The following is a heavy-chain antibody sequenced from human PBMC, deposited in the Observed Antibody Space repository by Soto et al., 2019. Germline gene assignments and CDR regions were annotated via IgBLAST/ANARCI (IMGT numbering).Heavy chain of an antibody. D-gene: IGHD3-3*01. CDR3: AKENTIFGVVTLMDV. Sequence: GGSLRLSCAASGFTFNNYAMSWVRQAPGKGLEWVSAISGSGGSTYYADSVKGRFTTSRDNSKNTLYLQMNSLRAEDTAVYYCAKENTIFGVVTLMDVWGKGTTVTVSS. CDR2: ISGSGGST. V-gene: IGHV3-23*01. CDR1: GFTFNNYA. J-gene: IGHJ6*04.